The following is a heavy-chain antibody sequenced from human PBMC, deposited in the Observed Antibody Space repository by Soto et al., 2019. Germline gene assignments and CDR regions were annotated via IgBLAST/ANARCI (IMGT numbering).Heavy chain of an antibody. CDR1: GGSFSGSY. Sequence: SETLSLTCAVYGGSFSGSYSSWIRQPPGKGLAWSGEINHSGSTNYNPSLKSRVTISVDTSKNQFSLKLSSVTAADTAVYYCARGPRGYYYGSGSYYISADSYYYGMDVWGQGTTVT. J-gene: IGHJ6*02. V-gene: IGHV4-34*01. D-gene: IGHD3-10*01. CDR3: ARGPRGYYYGSGSYYISADSYYYGMDV. CDR2: INHSGST.